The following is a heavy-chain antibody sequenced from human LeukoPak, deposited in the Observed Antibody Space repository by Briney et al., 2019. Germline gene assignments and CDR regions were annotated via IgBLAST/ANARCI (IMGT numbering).Heavy chain of an antibody. V-gene: IGHV3-11*01. Sequence: GGSLRLSCAASGFTFSDYYMSWIRQAPGKGLEWVSYISSSGTTIYYADSVKGRFTISRDNSKNTLYLQMNSLRAEDTAVYYCASILQWFVYDYWGQGTLVTVSS. CDR3: ASILQWFVYDY. CDR1: GFTFSDYY. CDR2: ISSSGTTI. J-gene: IGHJ4*02. D-gene: IGHD3-10*01.